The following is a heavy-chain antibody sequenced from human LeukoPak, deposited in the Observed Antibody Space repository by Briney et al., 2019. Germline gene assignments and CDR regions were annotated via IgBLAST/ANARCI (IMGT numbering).Heavy chain of an antibody. CDR2: LYYSGST. CDR3: AREGLRLSDFDI. D-gene: IGHD3-16*01. Sequence: SENLSLKGTVSGGSISTYYWSWLRQPPGQGREWIGYLYYSGSTKDNPSLKSRVPISVATSKKQFSLKLSSVTAADTAIYYCAREGLRLSDFDIWGQGTMVTVSS. CDR1: GGSISTYY. V-gene: IGHV4-59*01. J-gene: IGHJ3*02.